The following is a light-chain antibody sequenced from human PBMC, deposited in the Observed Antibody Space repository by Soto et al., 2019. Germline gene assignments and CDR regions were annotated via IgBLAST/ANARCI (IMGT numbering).Light chain of an antibody. V-gene: IGKV3-20*01. Sequence: IVVTQSPGTLSLSPGERATVSCRASQSVSSTYLSWYHQKPGQAPRLLIYGASNMSTGIPDSFSGSGTGTDFTLDISRLEPEDVAVYYCQQYGSSPPITFGQGTKLEIK. CDR2: GAS. J-gene: IGKJ2*01. CDR3: QQYGSSPPIT. CDR1: QSVSSTY.